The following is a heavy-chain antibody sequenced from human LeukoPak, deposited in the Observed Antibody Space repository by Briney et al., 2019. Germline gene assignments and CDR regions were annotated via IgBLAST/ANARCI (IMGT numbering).Heavy chain of an antibody. J-gene: IGHJ4*02. CDR1: GVSISSTSYY. V-gene: IGHV4-39*01. D-gene: IGHD3-10*01. Sequence: SETLSLTCTVSGVSISSTSYYWGWIRQTPGKGLEWIGSINYSGTTYYNPSLKSRVTISVDTSKNQFSLKLRSVTAADTAVFYCARLGDYYVSGTYYFDSWGPGTLVTVSS. CDR3: ARLGDYYVSGTYYFDS. CDR2: INYSGTT.